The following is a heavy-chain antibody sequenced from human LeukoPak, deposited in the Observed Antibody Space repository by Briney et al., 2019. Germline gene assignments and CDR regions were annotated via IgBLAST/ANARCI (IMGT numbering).Heavy chain of an antibody. D-gene: IGHD2-2*02. CDR3: AGLSPDIVVVPAAIPYYYNGMDV. J-gene: IGHJ6*04. CDR2: IIPIFGTA. V-gene: IGHV1-69*13. Sequence: SVKVSCKASGGTFSSYAISWVRQAPGQGLEWMGGIIPIFGTANYAQKFQGRVTITADESTSTAYMELSSLRSEDTAVYYCAGLSPDIVVVPAAIPYYYNGMDVWGKGTTVTVSS. CDR1: GGTFSSYA.